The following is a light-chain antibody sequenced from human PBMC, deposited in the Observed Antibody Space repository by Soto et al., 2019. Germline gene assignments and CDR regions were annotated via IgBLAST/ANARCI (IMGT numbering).Light chain of an antibody. CDR2: LGS. J-gene: IGKJ1*01. Sequence: DIVMTQSPLSLPVTPGEPASISCRSSQSLLHSNGYNYLDWYLQKPGQSPQLLIYLGSNRASRVPYRFSGSGSGTDFTLKISRVEAEDVGVYYCMQALQTWTFGQGTKVEIK. CDR1: QSLLHSNGYNY. V-gene: IGKV2-28*01. CDR3: MQALQTWT.